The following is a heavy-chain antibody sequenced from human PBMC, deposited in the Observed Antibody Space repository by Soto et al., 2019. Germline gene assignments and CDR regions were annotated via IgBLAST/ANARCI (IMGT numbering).Heavy chain of an antibody. V-gene: IGHV3-11*01. D-gene: IGHD6-13*01. CDR2: ISSSGSTI. CDR3: AREGQQLVPYFDY. J-gene: IGHJ4*02. CDR1: GFNFSDYY. Sequence: PGGSLSLSCTASGFNFSDYYMSWIRQPPGKGLEWVSYISSSGSTIYYADSVKGRFTISRDNAKNSLYLQMNSLRAEDTAVYYCAREGQQLVPYFDYWGQGTLVTVSS.